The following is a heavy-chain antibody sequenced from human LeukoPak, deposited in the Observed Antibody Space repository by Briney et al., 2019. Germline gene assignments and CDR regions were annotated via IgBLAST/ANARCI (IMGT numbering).Heavy chain of an antibody. CDR3: AKDFELVETPGEDFEY. CDR1: GFTFSKYW. J-gene: IGHJ4*02. V-gene: IGHV3-74*01. D-gene: IGHD2-21*02. Sequence: PGGSLRLSCAASGFTFSKYWMHWVRQVPGKGLVWVSRITPDGNYANCADSVKGRFTISRDNAKNTLYLQMNSLSAEDTAVYYCAKDFELVETPGEDFEYWGQGALVTVSS. CDR2: ITPDGNYA.